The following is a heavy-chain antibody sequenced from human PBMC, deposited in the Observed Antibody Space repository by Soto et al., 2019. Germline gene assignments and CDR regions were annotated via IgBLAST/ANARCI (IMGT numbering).Heavy chain of an antibody. CDR1: GGSISSYY. J-gene: IGHJ4*02. V-gene: IGHV4-59*01. CDR3: ASFPGRVDY. CDR2: IYYSGST. Sequence: SETLSLTCTVSGGSISSYYWSWIRQPPGKGLEWIGYIYYSGSTNYNPSLKSRVTISVDTSKNQFSLKLSSVTAADTAVYYCASFPGRVDYWGQGTLVTVSS.